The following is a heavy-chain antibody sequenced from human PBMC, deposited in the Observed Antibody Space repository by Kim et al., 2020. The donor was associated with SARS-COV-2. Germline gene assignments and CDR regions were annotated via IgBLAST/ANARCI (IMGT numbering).Heavy chain of an antibody. CDR3: VKKGAAVTGPYSFDF. CDR1: GFTFSSYP. J-gene: IGHJ4*01. Sequence: GGSLRLSCSASGFTFSSYPMYWVRQAPGKGLEYVSAITSNDGSTFYTDSVKGRFSISRDNSKNTLFLQMSSLRVEDTAMYYCVKKGAAVTGPYSFDFWG. V-gene: IGHV3-64D*09. D-gene: IGHD6-19*01. CDR2: ITSNDGST.